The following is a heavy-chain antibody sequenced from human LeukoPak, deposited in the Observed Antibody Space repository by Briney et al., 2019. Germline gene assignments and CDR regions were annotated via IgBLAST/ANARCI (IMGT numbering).Heavy chain of an antibody. V-gene: IGHV1-69*05. J-gene: IGHJ5*02. Sequence: SVKVSCKASGGTFSSYAISWVRQAPGQGLEWMGGIIPIFGTANYAQKFQGRVTITTDESTSTAYVELSSLRSEDTAVYYCARSAVGVVPAPRAWFDPWGQGTLVTVSS. D-gene: IGHD2-2*01. CDR3: ARSAVGVVPAPRAWFDP. CDR1: GGTFSSYA. CDR2: IIPIFGTA.